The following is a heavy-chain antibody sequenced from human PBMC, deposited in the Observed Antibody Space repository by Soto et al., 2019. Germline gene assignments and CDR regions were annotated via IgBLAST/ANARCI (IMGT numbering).Heavy chain of an antibody. CDR2: IIPLLGET. V-gene: IGHV1-69*08. J-gene: IGHJ6*02. Sequence: QVQLVQSGAEVKKPGSSVRVSCKASGTIFSSYTISWVRQAPGQGLEWMGRIIPLLGETNSAQKFQGRVTLXXDKSTNTAYMELNRLRLEDTAVYYCARGLGGRMDDWGQGTTVTVSS. CDR3: ARGLGGRMDD. CDR1: GTIFSSYT. D-gene: IGHD3-16*01.